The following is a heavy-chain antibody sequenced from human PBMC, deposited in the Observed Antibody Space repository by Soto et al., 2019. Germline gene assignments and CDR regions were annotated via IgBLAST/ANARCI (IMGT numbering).Heavy chain of an antibody. V-gene: IGHV1-69*13. Sequence: SVKVSCKASGGTFSSYAISWVRQAPGQGLEWMGGIIPIFSTANYAQKFQGRVTITADESTSTAYMELSSLRSEDTAVYYCARKLTTVKFYYYGMDVWGQGTTVTVSS. CDR1: GGTFSSYA. CDR2: IIPIFSTA. CDR3: ARKLTTVKFYYYGMDV. D-gene: IGHD4-4*01. J-gene: IGHJ6*02.